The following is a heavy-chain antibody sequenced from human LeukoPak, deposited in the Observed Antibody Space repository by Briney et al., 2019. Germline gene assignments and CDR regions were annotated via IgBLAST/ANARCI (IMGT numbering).Heavy chain of an antibody. CDR2: IIPIFGTA. CDR3: ARADLDYYGSEGYFDY. D-gene: IGHD3-10*01. CDR1: GGTFSSYA. Sequence: SVKVSCKASGGTFSSYAISWVRQAPGQGLEWMGGIIPIFGTANYAQKFQGRVTITADESTSTAYMELSSLRSEDTAVYYCARADLDYYGSEGYFDYWGQGTLVTVSS. V-gene: IGHV1-69*13. J-gene: IGHJ4*02.